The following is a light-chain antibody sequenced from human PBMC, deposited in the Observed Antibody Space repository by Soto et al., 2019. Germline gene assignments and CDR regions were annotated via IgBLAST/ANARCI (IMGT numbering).Light chain of an antibody. CDR3: SSYTSSSTLNVL. J-gene: IGLJ2*01. Sequence: QSVLTQPASVSGSPGQSITISCTGTSSDVGGYNYVSWYQQHPGKAPKLMIYDVSSRPSGVSNRFSGSKSGNTASLTISGLQAEDEADYYCSSYTSSSTLNVLFGGGTKVTVL. V-gene: IGLV2-14*01. CDR2: DVS. CDR1: SSDVGGYNY.